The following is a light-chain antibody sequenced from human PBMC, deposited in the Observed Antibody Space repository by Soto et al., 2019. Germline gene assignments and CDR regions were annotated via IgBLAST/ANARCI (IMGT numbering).Light chain of an antibody. Sequence: DIQMTQSPSTLAVSVGDTVTITCRASQSTLSWLAWYQQKPGKAPKLLIQKTSSLESGGQSMSSGSRSGTEFTLTINNLQPDDVATYYCQQSRTFGQGTKVEIK. CDR1: QSTLSW. V-gene: IGKV1-5*03. J-gene: IGKJ1*01. CDR2: KTS. CDR3: QQSRT.